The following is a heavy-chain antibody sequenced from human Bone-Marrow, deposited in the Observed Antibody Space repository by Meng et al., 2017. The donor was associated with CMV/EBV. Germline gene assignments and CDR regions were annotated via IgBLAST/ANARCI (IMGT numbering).Heavy chain of an antibody. CDR3: ARDSGSNRPYYHYYDVDV. D-gene: IGHD3-10*01. CDR2: ISSSSSYI. J-gene: IGHJ6*02. V-gene: IGHV3-21*01. Sequence: GESLKISCAASGFTFSSYSMNWVRQAPGKGLEWVSSISSSSSYIYYADSVKGRFTISRDNAKNSLYLLMNSLRAEDTAVYYCARDSGSNRPYYHYYDVDVWGHGTTVTVSS. CDR1: GFTFSSYS.